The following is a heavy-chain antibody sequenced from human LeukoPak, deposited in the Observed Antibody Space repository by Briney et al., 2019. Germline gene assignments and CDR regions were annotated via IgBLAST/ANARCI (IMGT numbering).Heavy chain of an antibody. CDR3: AKRIAVAGTYYFDQ. J-gene: IGHJ4*02. V-gene: IGHV3-23*01. CDR1: GFTFSSYG. Sequence: GGSLRLSCAASGFTFSSYGMTWVRQAPGKGLEWVSSISGSGGSTYYADSVKGRFTISRDTSKNTLYLQMNSLRAEDTAVYYCAKRIAVAGTYYFDQWGQGTLVTVSS. D-gene: IGHD6-19*01. CDR2: ISGSGGST.